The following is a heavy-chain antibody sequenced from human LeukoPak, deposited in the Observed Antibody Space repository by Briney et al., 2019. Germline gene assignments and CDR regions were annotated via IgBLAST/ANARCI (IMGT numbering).Heavy chain of an antibody. CDR3: AKFALRYCSGGSCHPFDY. D-gene: IGHD2-15*01. V-gene: IGHV3-53*01. CDR1: GFTVSSNY. Sequence: GGSLRLSCAASGFTVSSNYMSWVRQAPGKGLEWVSVTYSNGRTYYADSVKGRFTISRDISKNTLYLQMNSLRAEDTAVYYCAKFALRYCSGGSCHPFDYWGQGTLVTVSS. CDR2: TYSNGRT. J-gene: IGHJ4*02.